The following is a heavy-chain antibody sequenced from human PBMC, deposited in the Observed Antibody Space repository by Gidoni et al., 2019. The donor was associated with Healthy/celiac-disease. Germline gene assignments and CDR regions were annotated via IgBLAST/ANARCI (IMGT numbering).Heavy chain of an antibody. J-gene: IGHJ5*02. CDR3: ARVDGDYAAANWFDP. D-gene: IGHD4-17*01. CDR2: ISSSSSYT. Sequence: QVQLVESGGGLVKPGGSLRLSCAASGFTFSDYYMSWIRQAPGKGREWVSYISSSSSYTNYADSVKGRFNISRDNAKNSLYLQMNSLRAEDTAVYYCARVDGDYAAANWFDPWGQGTLVTVSS. CDR1: GFTFSDYY. V-gene: IGHV3-11*05.